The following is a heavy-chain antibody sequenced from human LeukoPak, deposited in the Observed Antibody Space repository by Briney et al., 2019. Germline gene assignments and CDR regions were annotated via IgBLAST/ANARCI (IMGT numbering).Heavy chain of an antibody. CDR2: ISSSGSTL. J-gene: IGHJ4*02. Sequence: GGSLRLCCGASDFTFRSYEMNWVRQAPGKGLERVSYISSSGSTLYYADSVKGRFTISRDNAKNSLYLQMNSLRAEDTAVYYCATGQPEWFGELKPFDYWGQGTLVTVSS. CDR3: ATGQPEWFGELKPFDY. CDR1: DFTFRSYE. V-gene: IGHV3-48*03. D-gene: IGHD3-10*01.